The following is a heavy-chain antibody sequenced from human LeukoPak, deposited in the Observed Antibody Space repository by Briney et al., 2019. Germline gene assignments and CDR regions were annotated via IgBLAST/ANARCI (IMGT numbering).Heavy chain of an antibody. V-gene: IGHV4-59*08. CDR3: ARHAHSSGWYYFDY. J-gene: IGHJ4*02. CDR2: IYYSGST. CDR1: GGSISSYY. D-gene: IGHD6-19*01. Sequence: SETLSLTCTVSGGSISSYYWSWIRQPPGKGLEWIGYIYYSGSTNYNPSLKSRVTISVDTSKNQFSLKLSSVTAADTAVYYCARHAHSSGWYYFDYWGQETLVTVSS.